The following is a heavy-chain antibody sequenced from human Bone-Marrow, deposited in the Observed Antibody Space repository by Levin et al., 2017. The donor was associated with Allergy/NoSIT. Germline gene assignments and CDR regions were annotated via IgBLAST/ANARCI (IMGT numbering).Heavy chain of an antibody. D-gene: IGHD6-13*01. J-gene: IGHJ3*01. CDR3: ARYSSSYSRTADAFDV. CDR2: LKSGGTT. CDR1: GDSITKNF. Sequence: SETLSLTCTVSGDSITKNFWSWIRQPAGKGLEWIGRLKSGGTTNYNPSLKSRLTLSLDPSKHEFSLRLRSVTAADTALYFCARYSSSYSRTADAFDVWGQGKLVTVSS. V-gene: IGHV4-4*07.